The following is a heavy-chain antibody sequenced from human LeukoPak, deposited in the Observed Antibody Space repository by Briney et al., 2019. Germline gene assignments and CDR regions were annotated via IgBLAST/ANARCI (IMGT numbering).Heavy chain of an antibody. CDR1: GNTFTSYF. Sequence: ASVRVSCKPSGNTFTSYFIHWVRQAPGQGLQWLGIINVSGGNTIYAQKFQGRVTMTRDTSKSTVYMELSSLTSEDTAIYYCAREKMGNLDYWGQGTLVTVSS. CDR3: AREKMGNLDY. D-gene: IGHD5-24*01. V-gene: IGHV1-46*01. CDR2: INVSGGNT. J-gene: IGHJ4*02.